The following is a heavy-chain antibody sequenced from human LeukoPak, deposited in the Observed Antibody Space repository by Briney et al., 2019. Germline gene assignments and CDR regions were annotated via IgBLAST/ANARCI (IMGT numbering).Heavy chain of an antibody. CDR2: INTDGGST. V-gene: IGHV3-74*01. D-gene: IGHD3-3*01. Sequence: GGSLRLSCAASGFTFSSYWMHWVRQVPGKGLVWVSRINTDGGSTTYADSVKGRFTISRDNAKNTLYLQMNSLRAEDTAVYYCTRGITIFSFDHWGQGTLLTVSS. CDR1: GFTFSSYW. CDR3: TRGITIFSFDH. J-gene: IGHJ4*02.